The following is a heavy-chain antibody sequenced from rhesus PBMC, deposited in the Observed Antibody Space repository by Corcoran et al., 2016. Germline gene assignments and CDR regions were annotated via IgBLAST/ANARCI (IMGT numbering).Heavy chain of an antibody. J-gene: IGHJ4*01. CDR1: GASISSNS. D-gene: IGHD1-44*02. CDR2: IYGGSGST. Sequence: QVQLQESGPGLVKPSETLPLTCAVSGASISSNSWSWIRQPPGKGLEWSGYIYGGSGSTSYNPSLKSRVTISKDTSKNQFSLKLSSGTAADTAVYYCARDPPVGATFDYWGQGVLVTVSS. V-gene: IGHV4-147*01. CDR3: ARDPPVGATFDY.